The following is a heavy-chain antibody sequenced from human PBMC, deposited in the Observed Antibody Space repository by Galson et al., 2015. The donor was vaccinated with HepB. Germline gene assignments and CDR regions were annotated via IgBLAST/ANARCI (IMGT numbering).Heavy chain of an antibody. Sequence: SLRLSCAASGFTFSNYGMHWVRQAPGKGLEWVAVLWYDGSNRYYVDSVKGRFTISRDNSKNTLYLQMNSLRAEDTAIYYCAKDGGRGYTYGPNWFDPWGQGTLVTVSS. CDR2: LWYDGSNR. J-gene: IGHJ5*02. V-gene: IGHV3-33*06. D-gene: IGHD5-18*01. CDR3: AKDGGRGYTYGPNWFDP. CDR1: GFTFSNYG.